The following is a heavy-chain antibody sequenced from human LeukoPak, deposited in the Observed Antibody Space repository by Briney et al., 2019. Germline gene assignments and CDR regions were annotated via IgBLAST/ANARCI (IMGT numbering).Heavy chain of an antibody. CDR1: GGSISSSSYY. D-gene: IGHD3/OR15-3a*01. Sequence: SETLSLTCTVSGGSISSSSYYWGWIRQPPGKGLDWIGSIYYSGSTYYNLSLKSRVTISVDTSKNQFSLKLTSVTAADTAVYYCARLFGLDTAYSGYFQHRGQGTLVTVSS. CDR2: IYYSGST. V-gene: IGHV4-39*01. CDR3: ARLFGLDTAYSGYFQH. J-gene: IGHJ1*01.